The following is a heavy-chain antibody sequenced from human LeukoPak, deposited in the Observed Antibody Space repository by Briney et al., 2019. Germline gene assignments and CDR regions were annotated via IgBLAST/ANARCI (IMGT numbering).Heavy chain of an antibody. V-gene: IGHV7-4-1*02. CDR1: GYTFTSYA. CDR2: INTNTGNP. D-gene: IGHD3-22*01. CDR3: ARGFANYYDSSGYSKY. J-gene: IGHJ4*02. Sequence: ASVKVSCKASGYTFTSYAMNWVRQAPGQGLEWMGWINTNTGNPTYAQGFTGRFVFSLDTSVSTACLQISSLKAEDTAVYYCARGFANYYDSSGYSKYWGQGTLVTVSS.